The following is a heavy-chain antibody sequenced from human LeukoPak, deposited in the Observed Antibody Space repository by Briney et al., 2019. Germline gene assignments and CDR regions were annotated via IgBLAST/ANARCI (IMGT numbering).Heavy chain of an antibody. CDR2: INSDGSST. CDR1: GFTFSSYW. D-gene: IGHD4-23*01. V-gene: IGHV3-74*01. J-gene: IGHJ2*01. Sequence: PGGSLRLSCAASGFTFSSYWMHWVRQAPGKGLVWVSRINSDGSSTTYADSVKGRFTISRDNAKNTLYLQMNSLRAEDTAVHYCARDRAGGNSRYFDLWGRGTLVTVSS. CDR3: ARDRAGGNSRYFDL.